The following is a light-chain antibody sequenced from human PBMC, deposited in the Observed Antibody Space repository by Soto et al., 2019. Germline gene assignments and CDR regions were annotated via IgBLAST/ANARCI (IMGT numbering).Light chain of an antibody. Sequence: QSVLTQPPSGSGGPGERVTISCTGSSSKIGAGYDVHWYQQLPGTAPKLLIYGNSNRPSGVPDRFSGSKSGTSASLAITGLQAEDEADYYCQSYDSSLSGSVVFGGGTKVTVL. J-gene: IGLJ2*01. V-gene: IGLV1-40*01. CDR2: GNS. CDR3: QSYDSSLSGSVV. CDR1: SSKIGAGYD.